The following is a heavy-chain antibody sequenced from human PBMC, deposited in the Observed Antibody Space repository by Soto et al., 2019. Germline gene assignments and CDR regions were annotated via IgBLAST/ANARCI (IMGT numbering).Heavy chain of an antibody. CDR1: GFSLSTNGMC. CDR3: ARMGTRRYYMDV. J-gene: IGHJ6*03. CDR2: IDWDADK. Sequence: SGPTLVNPSQTLTLTCTFSGFSLSTNGMCVSWIRQPPGKALEWLARIDWDADKYYNTSLRTRLTISKDTSKNQVVLTMTNMDPVDTATYYCARMGTRRYYMDVWGKGTTVTVSS. V-gene: IGHV2-70*11. D-gene: IGHD2-2*01.